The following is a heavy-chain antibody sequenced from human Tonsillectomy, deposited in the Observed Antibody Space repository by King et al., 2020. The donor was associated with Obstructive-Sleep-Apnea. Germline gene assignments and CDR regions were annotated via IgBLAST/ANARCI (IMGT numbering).Heavy chain of an antibody. CDR1: GFTFDDYA. Sequence: QLVQSGGVLVQPGGSLRLSCAASGFTFDDYAMHWVRQAPGKGLEWGSLISWYGGSSYYGYSVKGRVTISRDNSKSSLYLQMNSLRAEDTALCYCAKDRIAVAGTGFYFDYWGQGTLVTVSS. CDR2: ISWYGGSS. CDR3: AKDRIAVAGTGFYFDY. J-gene: IGHJ4*02. D-gene: IGHD6-19*01. V-gene: IGHV3-43D*03.